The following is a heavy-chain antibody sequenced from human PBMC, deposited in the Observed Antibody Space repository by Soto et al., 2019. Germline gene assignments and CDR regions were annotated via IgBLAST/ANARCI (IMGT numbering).Heavy chain of an antibody. Sequence: QVQLQQWGAGLLKPSETLSLTCAVYGGSFSGYYWSWIRQPPGKGLEWIGEINHSGSTNYNPSLKSQVTISVDTSKNQFALKLRSVTAADTAVYYCARGGGMVRRDYYGMDVWGQGTTVTVSS. V-gene: IGHV4-34*01. CDR2: INHSGST. CDR3: ARGGGMVRRDYYGMDV. D-gene: IGHD2-8*01. J-gene: IGHJ6*02. CDR1: GGSFSGYY.